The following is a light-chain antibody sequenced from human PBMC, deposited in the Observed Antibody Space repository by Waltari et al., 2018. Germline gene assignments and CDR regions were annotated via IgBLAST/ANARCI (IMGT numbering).Light chain of an antibody. Sequence: SSRSSQSVGKYLAWYQQRPGQSPRLLIYDASYRATGIPARFSGSGSETDFTLTISSLQPEDFAVYYCQQRRNWPLTFGGGTRVQI. CDR2: DAS. J-gene: IGKJ4*01. CDR3: QQRRNWPLT. V-gene: IGKV3-11*01. CDR1: QSVGKY.